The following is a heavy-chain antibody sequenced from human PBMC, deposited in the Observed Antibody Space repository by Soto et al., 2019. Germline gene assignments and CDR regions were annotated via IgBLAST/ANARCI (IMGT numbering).Heavy chain of an antibody. CDR1: GFTFSSYS. V-gene: IGHV3-21*01. CDR2: ISSSSSYI. J-gene: IGHJ4*02. D-gene: IGHD3-16*01. Sequence: GGSLRLSCAASGFTFSSYSMNWVRQAPGKGLEWVSSISSSSSYIYYADSVKGRFTISRDNAKNSLYLQMNSLRAEDTAVYYCAKDLFWGQSDYWGQGTLVTVSS. CDR3: AKDLFWGQSDY.